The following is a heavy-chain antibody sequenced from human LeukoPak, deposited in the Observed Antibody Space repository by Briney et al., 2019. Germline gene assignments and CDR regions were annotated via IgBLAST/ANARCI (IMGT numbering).Heavy chain of an antibody. CDR1: GYSISSGYY. V-gene: IGHV4-38-2*02. CDR2: IYHSGRT. D-gene: IGHD1-26*01. Sequence: PSETLSLTCTVSGYSISSGYYWGWIRQPPGKGLEWIGCIYHSGRTYYNPSLKSLVTISVDTSKNQFSLKLSSVTAADTAVYYCARVVVGALPLSNWFDPWGQGTLVTVSS. CDR3: ARVVVGALPLSNWFDP. J-gene: IGHJ5*02.